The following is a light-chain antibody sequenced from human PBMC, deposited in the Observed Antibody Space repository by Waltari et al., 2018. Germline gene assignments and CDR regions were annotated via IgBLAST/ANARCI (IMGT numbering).Light chain of an antibody. V-gene: IGKV3-20*01. CDR2: GAS. Sequence: EIVFTQSPGTLYLSPGERATLSLAWYQQKPGQAPRLLIYGASTRAPGIPDRFSGGGSGTDFSLTISRLEPEDFAVYHCQHYVRLPVTFGQGTKVEIK. CDR3: QHYVRLPVT. J-gene: IGKJ1*01.